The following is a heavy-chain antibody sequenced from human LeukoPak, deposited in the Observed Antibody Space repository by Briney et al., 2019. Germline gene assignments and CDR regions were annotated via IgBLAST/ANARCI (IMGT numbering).Heavy chain of an antibody. Sequence: SEALSLTCAVYGGSFSGYYWSWIRQPPGKGLEWIGEINHSGSTNYNPSLKSRVTISVDTSKNQFSLKLSSVTAADTAVHYCARALLGDYGDDYWGQGTLVTVSS. D-gene: IGHD4-17*01. CDR1: GGSFSGYY. J-gene: IGHJ4*02. CDR3: ARALLGDYGDDY. CDR2: INHSGST. V-gene: IGHV4-34*01.